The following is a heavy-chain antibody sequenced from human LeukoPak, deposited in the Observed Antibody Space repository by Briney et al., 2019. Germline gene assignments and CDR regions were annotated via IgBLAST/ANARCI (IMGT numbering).Heavy chain of an antibody. Sequence: GGSLRLSCAASGFTFSTYSMTWVRQAPGRGLEWVSSISSSSSYIYYADSVKGRFTISRDNAKNSLYLQMNSLRAEDTAVYYCARDPVAGDVFDYWGQGTLVTVSS. CDR1: GFTFSTYS. D-gene: IGHD6-19*01. V-gene: IGHV3-21*01. J-gene: IGHJ4*02. CDR3: ARDPVAGDVFDY. CDR2: ISSSSSYI.